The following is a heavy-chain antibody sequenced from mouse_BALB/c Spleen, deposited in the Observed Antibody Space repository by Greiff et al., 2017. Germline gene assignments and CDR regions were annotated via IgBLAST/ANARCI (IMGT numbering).Heavy chain of an antibody. CDR1: GYTFTSYW. J-gene: IGHJ4*01. D-gene: IGHD2-1*01. CDR2: IYPSDSYT. Sequence: VQLQQPGAELVRPGASVKLSCKASGYTFTSYWINWVKQRPGQGLEWIGNIYPSDSYTNYNQKFKDKATLTVDKSSSTAYMQLSSPTSEDSAVYYCTRYYGNYEGAMDYWGQGTSVTVSS. V-gene: IGHV1-69*02. CDR3: TRYYGNYEGAMDY.